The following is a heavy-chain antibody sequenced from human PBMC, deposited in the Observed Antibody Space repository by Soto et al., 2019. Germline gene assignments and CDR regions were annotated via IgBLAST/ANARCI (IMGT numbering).Heavy chain of an antibody. D-gene: IGHD3-10*01. CDR2: ISGSGGST. V-gene: IGHV3-23*01. Sequence: EVQLLESGGGLVQPGGSLRLSCAASGFTFSSYAMSWVRQAPGKGLEWVSAISGSGGSTYYADSVKGRFTISRDNSKNTLYLQMNSLRAEDTAVYYCAKNRGVDMVRGPFSHMDVWGKGTTVTVSS. CDR3: AKNRGVDMVRGPFSHMDV. CDR1: GFTFSSYA. J-gene: IGHJ6*03.